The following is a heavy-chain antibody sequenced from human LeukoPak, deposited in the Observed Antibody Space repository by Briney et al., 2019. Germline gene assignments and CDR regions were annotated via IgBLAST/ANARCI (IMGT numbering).Heavy chain of an antibody. Sequence: GGSLRLSCAASGFSFSIYATHWVRQGPGKGPEGVAHIIYDGTNKYYADSVKGRFSISRDNSKNTLFLQMDSLRPEDTAVYYCVREGGGSPHFDYWGQGTLDTVSS. CDR1: GFSFSIYA. J-gene: IGHJ4*02. CDR3: VREGGGSPHFDY. V-gene: IGHV3-30*14. D-gene: IGHD3-16*01. CDR2: IIYDGTNK.